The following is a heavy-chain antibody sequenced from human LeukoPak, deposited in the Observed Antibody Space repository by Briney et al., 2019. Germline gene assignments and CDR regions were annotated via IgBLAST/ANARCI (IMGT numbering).Heavy chain of an antibody. CDR1: GGSISSGGYS. CDR3: AGGIAVAGTLGIDAFDI. V-gene: IGHV3-9*01. CDR2: ISWNSGSI. D-gene: IGHD6-19*01. J-gene: IGHJ3*02. Sequence: LSLTCAVSGGSISSGGYSWSWIRQPPGKGLEWVSGISWNSGSIGYADSVKGRFTISRDNAKNSLYLQMNSLRAEDTALYYCAGGIAVAGTLGIDAFDIWGQGTMVTVSS.